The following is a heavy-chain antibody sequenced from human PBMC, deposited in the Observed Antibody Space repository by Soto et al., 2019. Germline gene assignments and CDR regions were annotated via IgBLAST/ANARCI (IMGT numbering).Heavy chain of an antibody. D-gene: IGHD3-10*01. CDR2: IYWDDDE. CDR1: GFSPTTRGVG. CDR3: AHDISARSVYGPFDY. J-gene: IGHJ4*02. Sequence: QITLKESGPTLVKATQTLTLTCTFSGFSPTTRGVGVAWIRQPPGKALEWLALIYWDDDERYNPSLKNRLTITKDTSKNQVVLTMTNMDPVDTATYFCAHDISARSVYGPFDYWGQGIQVTVSS. V-gene: IGHV2-5*02.